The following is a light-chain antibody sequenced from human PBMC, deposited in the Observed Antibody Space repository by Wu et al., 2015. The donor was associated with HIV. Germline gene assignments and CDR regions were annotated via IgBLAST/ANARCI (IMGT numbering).Light chain of an antibody. CDR1: QRISSN. V-gene: IGKV3-15*01. CDR3: QQYDIWPYT. Sequence: EIEMTQSPGSLSVSPGEGATLSCRASQRISSNLAWYQQEFGQAPRLLIHGASTRATAVAARFSGGGSGTDFNLTISSTQSEDFAIYYCQQYDIWPYTFGQGTRLDIK. J-gene: IGKJ2*01. CDR2: GAS.